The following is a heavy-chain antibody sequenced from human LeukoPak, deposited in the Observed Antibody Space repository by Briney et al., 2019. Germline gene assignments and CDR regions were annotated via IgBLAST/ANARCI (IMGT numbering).Heavy chain of an antibody. D-gene: IGHD5-18*01. CDR3: ARKIIGYSYGYDY. CDR2: IYTSGST. CDR1: GGSLSSGSYS. J-gene: IGHJ4*02. Sequence: SESLLLTCTVTGGSLSSGSYSWSWIRQPAGKALEWIGRIYTSGSTNYNPSLKSRVTISVDTSENQFSLRLSSVTAADTAVYYCARKIIGYSYGYDYWGQGTLVTVSS. V-gene: IGHV4-61*02.